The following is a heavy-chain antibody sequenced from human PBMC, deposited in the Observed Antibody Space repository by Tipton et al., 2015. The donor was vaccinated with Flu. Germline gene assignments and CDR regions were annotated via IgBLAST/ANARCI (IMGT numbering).Heavy chain of an antibody. CDR3: AAVSSGVRYFYYYMDV. CDR2: INHSGST. D-gene: IGHD3-16*01. J-gene: IGHJ6*03. Sequence: TLSLTCAVYGGSFSGYYWSWIRQPPGKGLEWIGEINHSGSTNYNPSLKSRVTISVDTSKNQFSLKLSSVTAADTAVYYCAAVSSGVRYFYYYMDVWGKGTTVTVSS. CDR1: GGSFSGYY. V-gene: IGHV4-34*01.